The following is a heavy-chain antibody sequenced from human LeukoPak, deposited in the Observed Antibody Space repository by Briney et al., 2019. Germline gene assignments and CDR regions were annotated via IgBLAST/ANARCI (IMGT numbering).Heavy chain of an antibody. Sequence: GASVKVSCKVSGYTLTELSMHWVRQAPGRGLEWMGGFDPEDGETIYAQKFQGRVTMTEDTSTGTAYMELSSLRSEDTAVYYCATDNPSLGVGYFDYWGQGTLVTVSS. CDR1: GYTLTELS. J-gene: IGHJ4*02. D-gene: IGHD3-3*01. V-gene: IGHV1-24*01. CDR3: ATDNPSLGVGYFDY. CDR2: FDPEDGET.